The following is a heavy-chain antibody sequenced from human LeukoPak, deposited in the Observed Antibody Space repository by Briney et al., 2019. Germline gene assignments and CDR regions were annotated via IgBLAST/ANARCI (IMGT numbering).Heavy chain of an antibody. Sequence: SETLSLTCTVSGGSISSYYWSWLQQPAGKGLEWIGRIYPSGSTNYNPSLKSRVTLSVDTSKNQFSLKLSSVTAADTAVYYCARDAATVTGRMGFDPWGQGTLVTVSS. D-gene: IGHD4-11*01. CDR1: GGSISSYY. CDR2: IYPSGST. V-gene: IGHV4-4*07. J-gene: IGHJ5*02. CDR3: ARDAATVTGRMGFDP.